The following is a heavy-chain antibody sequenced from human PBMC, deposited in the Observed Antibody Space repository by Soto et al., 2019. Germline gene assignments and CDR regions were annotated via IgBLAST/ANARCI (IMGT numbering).Heavy chain of an antibody. CDR2: INSDGSRT. CDR3: ARETYRGFYFDY. J-gene: IGHJ4*02. Sequence: PGGSLRLSCAASGFTFTDYWTHWVRQAPGKGLVWVSRINSDGSRTSYADSVTGRFTISRDNAKNTLYLQMNSLRVEDTALYYCARETYRGFYFDYWGQGALVTVSP. D-gene: IGHD4-4*01. V-gene: IGHV3-74*01. CDR1: GFTFTDYW.